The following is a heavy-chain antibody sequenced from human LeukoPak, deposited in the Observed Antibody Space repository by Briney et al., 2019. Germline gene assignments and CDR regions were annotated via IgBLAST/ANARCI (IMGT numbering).Heavy chain of an antibody. J-gene: IGHJ4*02. Sequence: AASVKVSCTDSGYTFTSYGISWVRQAPGQGLEWMGWISAYNSNTNYAQKLQGRVTMTTDTSTSTAYMELRSLRPDDTAVYYCAREECSSTSCYEDYWGQGTLVTVSS. V-gene: IGHV1-18*01. CDR3: AREECSSTSCYEDY. D-gene: IGHD2-2*01. CDR1: GYTFTSYG. CDR2: ISAYNSNT.